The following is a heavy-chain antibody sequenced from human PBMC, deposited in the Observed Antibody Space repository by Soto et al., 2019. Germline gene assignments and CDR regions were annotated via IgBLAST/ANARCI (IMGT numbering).Heavy chain of an antibody. V-gene: IGHV4-4*02. CDR1: GDSIRSNNW. CDR2: MYPGAGT. Sequence: QVQLQESGPGLVKPSGTLSLTCAVSGDSIRSNNWWSWVRQAPGKGLEWIGEMYPGAGTNYHPSLKRRVTISEDKSKNLFSLKLNSVTAADTALWYWARAGTTVTMVGSLDYWAQGILVTVSS. D-gene: IGHD4-17*01. J-gene: IGHJ4*02. CDR3: ARAGTTVTMVGSLDY.